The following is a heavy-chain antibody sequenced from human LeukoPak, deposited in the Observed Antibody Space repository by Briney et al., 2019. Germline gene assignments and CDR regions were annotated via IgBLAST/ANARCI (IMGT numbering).Heavy chain of an antibody. Sequence: SETLSLTCTVSGGSISSGDYYWSWMRQPPGKGLEWIGYIYYSGSTYYNPSLKSRVTISVDTSKNQFSLKLSSVTAADTAVHYCARVDSSGSLFDYWGQGTLVTVSS. J-gene: IGHJ4*02. CDR3: ARVDSSGSLFDY. CDR2: IYYSGST. D-gene: IGHD3-22*01. CDR1: GGSISSGDYY. V-gene: IGHV4-30-4*01.